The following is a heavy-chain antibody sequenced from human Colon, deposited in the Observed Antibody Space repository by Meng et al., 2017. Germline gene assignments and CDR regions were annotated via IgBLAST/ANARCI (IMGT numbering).Heavy chain of an antibody. J-gene: IGHJ5*02. CDR3: ARDKTYYGSGWFDP. CDR2: IYTSGNT. CDR1: GDSISSGSYY. Sequence: VQLHESGPGLVKPSQTLSLACTVSGDSISSGSYYWTWIRQPAGKGLEWIGRIYTSGNTNYNPSLKSRVTMSVDTSKNQFSLRLTSVTAADTAVYYCARDKTYYGSGWFDPWGPGTLVTVSS. V-gene: IGHV4-61*02. D-gene: IGHD3-10*01.